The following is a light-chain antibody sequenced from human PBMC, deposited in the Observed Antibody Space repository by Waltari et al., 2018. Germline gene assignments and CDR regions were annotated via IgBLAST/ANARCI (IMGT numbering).Light chain of an antibody. CDR2: GAS. Sequence: IFLTQSPDSLSLSPGERATLSCRASQSVRRGFLAWYQQKPGLPPGLLIYGASTRATGIPDRFSASGSGTDFTLTISRLEPEDFAVYYCRQDNSPKTFGHGTKLGIK. V-gene: IGKV3-20*01. CDR1: QSVRRGF. CDR3: RQDNSPKT. J-gene: IGKJ2*01.